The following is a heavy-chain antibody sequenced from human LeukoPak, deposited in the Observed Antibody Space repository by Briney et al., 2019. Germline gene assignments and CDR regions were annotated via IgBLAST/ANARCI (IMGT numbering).Heavy chain of an antibody. D-gene: IGHD5-18*01. CDR2: IYYSGST. V-gene: IGHV4-59*01. CDR1: GGSISSYY. CDR3: ARGYSYGTFDY. J-gene: IGHJ4*02. Sequence: SETLSLTCTVSGGSISSYYWSWIRQPPGKGLEWIGYIYYSGSTNYNPSLKSRVTISVDTSKNQFSLKLSSVTAADTAVYYCARGYSYGTFDYWGQGTLVTVSS.